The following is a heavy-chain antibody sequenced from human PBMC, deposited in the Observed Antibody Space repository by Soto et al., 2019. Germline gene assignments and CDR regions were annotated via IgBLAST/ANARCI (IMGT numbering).Heavy chain of an antibody. V-gene: IGHV4-39*01. CDR2: IYYSGST. J-gene: IGHJ5*02. CDR3: ARQIVVVVAATPFRAWFDP. Sequence: SETLSLTCTVSGGSISSSSYYWGWIRQPPGRGLEWIGSIYYSGSTYYNPSLKSRVTISVDTSKNQFSLKLSSVTAADTAVYYCARQIVVVVAATPFRAWFDPWGQGTLVTVSS. D-gene: IGHD2-15*01. CDR1: GGSISSSSYY.